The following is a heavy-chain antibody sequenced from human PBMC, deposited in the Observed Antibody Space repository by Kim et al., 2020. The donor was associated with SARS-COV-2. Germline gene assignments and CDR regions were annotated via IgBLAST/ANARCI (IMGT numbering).Heavy chain of an antibody. CDR2: IIPILGIA. V-gene: IGHV1-69*04. CDR3: ARDVPPNRPERAFDI. CDR1: GGTFSSYT. Sequence: SVKVSCKASGGTFSSYTIGWVRQAPGQGLEWMGRIIPILGIANYAQKFQGRVTITADKSTSTAYMELSSLRSEDTAVYYCARDVPPNRPERAFDIWGQGTMVTVSS. J-gene: IGHJ3*02.